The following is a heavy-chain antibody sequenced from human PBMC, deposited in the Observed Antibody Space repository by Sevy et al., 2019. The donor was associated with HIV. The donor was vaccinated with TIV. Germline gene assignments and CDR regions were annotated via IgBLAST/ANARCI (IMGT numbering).Heavy chain of an antibody. CDR1: GFTFSSYW. J-gene: IGHJ4*02. CDR3: AREPYYYGSGSYFVYY. D-gene: IGHD3-10*01. CDR2: IKQDGSEK. V-gene: IGHV3-7*01. Sequence: GGSLRLSCAASGFTFSSYWMSWVRQAPGKGLEWVANIKQDGSEKYYGDSVKGRFTIYRDNAKNSLYLQMNSLGAEDTAVYYCAREPYYYGSGSYFVYYWGQGTLVTVSS.